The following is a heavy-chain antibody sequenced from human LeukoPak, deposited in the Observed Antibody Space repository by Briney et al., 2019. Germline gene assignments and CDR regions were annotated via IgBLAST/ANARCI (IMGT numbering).Heavy chain of an antibody. V-gene: IGHV3-11*06. CDR1: GFTFSDYY. J-gene: IGHJ4*02. CDR3: AREFRAAGSEKDY. Sequence: GGSLRLSCAASGFTFSDYYMSWIRQAPGKGLEWVSHISSSSSYTNYAASVKGRFTISRDNAKNSLYLQMNSLRVEDTAVYYCAREFRAAGSEKDYWGQGTLVTVSS. CDR2: ISSSSSYT. D-gene: IGHD6-13*01.